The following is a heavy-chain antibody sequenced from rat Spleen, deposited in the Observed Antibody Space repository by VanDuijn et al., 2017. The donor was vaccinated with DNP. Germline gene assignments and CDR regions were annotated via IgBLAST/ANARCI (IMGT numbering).Heavy chain of an antibody. D-gene: IGHD5-1*01. CDR2: ISYEGSRT. CDR3: ATGLGDY. Sequence: EVQLVESGGGLVQPGRSLKVSCAASGFTFSDYYMAWVRQAPKKGLEWVASISYEGSRTYYGDSVRGRFTISRDNAKSTLYLQMDSLRSEDTATYYCATGLGDYWGQGIMVTVSS. V-gene: IGHV5-22*01. CDR1: GFTFSDYY. J-gene: IGHJ2*01.